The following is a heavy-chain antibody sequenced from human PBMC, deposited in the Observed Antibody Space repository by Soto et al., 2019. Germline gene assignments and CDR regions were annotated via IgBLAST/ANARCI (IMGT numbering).Heavy chain of an antibody. CDR2: IYYSGST. CDR3: ASPWELLAFDI. D-gene: IGHD1-26*01. CDR1: GGSISSSSYY. Sequence: SETLSLTCTVSGGSISSSSYYWGWIRQPPGKGLEWIGSIYYSGSTYYNPSLKSRVPISVDTSKNQFSLKLSSLTAAATAVYYCASPWELLAFDIWGQGTMVTVSS. V-gene: IGHV4-39*01. J-gene: IGHJ3*02.